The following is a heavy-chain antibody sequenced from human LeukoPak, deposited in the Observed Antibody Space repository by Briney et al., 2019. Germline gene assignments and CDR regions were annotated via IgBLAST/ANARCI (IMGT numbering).Heavy chain of an antibody. J-gene: IGHJ6*03. CDR3: AKDHHSSSWYETYYYMDV. CDR1: GFTFSSYA. Sequence: PGGSLRLSCAASGFTFSSYAMSWVRQAPGKGLEWVSAISGSGGSTYYADSVKGRFTISRDNSKNTLYLQMNSLRAEDTAVYYCAKDHHSSSWYETYYYMDVWGKGTTVTVSS. D-gene: IGHD6-13*01. CDR2: ISGSGGST. V-gene: IGHV3-23*01.